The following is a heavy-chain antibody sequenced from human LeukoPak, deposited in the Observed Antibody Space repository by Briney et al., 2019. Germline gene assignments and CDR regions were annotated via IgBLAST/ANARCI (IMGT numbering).Heavy chain of an antibody. J-gene: IGHJ6*03. D-gene: IGHD6-13*01. Sequence: GGSLGLSCAASGFTFSSYSMNWVRQAPGKGLEWVSSISSSSSYIYYADSVKGRFTISRDNAKNSLYLQMNSLRAEDTAVYYXARXXXXAXAGTGRRYYYMDVWGKGTTVTVSS. CDR1: GFTFSSYS. V-gene: IGHV3-21*01. CDR2: ISSSSSYI. CDR3: ARXXXXAXAGTGRRYYYMDV.